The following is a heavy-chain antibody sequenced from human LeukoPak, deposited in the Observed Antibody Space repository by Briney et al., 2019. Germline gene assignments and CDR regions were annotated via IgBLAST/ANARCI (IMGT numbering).Heavy chain of an antibody. CDR1: GFTFSSYS. CDR2: ISSSSSYI. J-gene: IGHJ6*03. D-gene: IGHD2-2*01. Sequence: GGSLRLSCAASGFTFSSYSMNWVRQAPGKGLEWVSSISSSSSYIYYADSVKGRFTISRDNAKNSLYLQINSLRADDTAVYYCARVFSSDSSSTSCYYYYMDVWGIGSTVTVSS. CDR3: ARVFSSDSSSTSCYYYYMDV. V-gene: IGHV3-21*01.